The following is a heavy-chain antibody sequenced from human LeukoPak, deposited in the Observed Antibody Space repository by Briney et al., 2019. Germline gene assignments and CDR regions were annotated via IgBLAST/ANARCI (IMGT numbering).Heavy chain of an antibody. Sequence: PGGSLRLSCAASGFTFSSYAMNWVRQAPGKGLEWVSAISGSGGSTYYADSVKGRFTISRDNSKNTLYLQMNSLRAEDTAVYYCAKDGLSKWIQLGNWFDPWGQGTLVTVSS. V-gene: IGHV3-23*01. D-gene: IGHD5-18*01. CDR1: GFTFSSYA. CDR3: AKDGLSKWIQLGNWFDP. CDR2: ISGSGGST. J-gene: IGHJ5*02.